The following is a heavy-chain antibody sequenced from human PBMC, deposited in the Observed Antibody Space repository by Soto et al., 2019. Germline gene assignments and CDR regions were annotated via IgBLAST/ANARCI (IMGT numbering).Heavy chain of an antibody. Sequence: QVTLKESGTVLVKPTETLTLRCTVSGLSITDSEMGVSWIRQPPGQPLEWLAHIDSSGEKSYRTFLKSRLAISKDTSKSQIVLTMTNMDPADTATYYCARRHLAVAVSHWFDPWGQGIPVTVSS. CDR3: ARRHLAVAVSHWFDP. CDR1: GLSITDSEMG. D-gene: IGHD6-19*01. CDR2: IDSSGEK. V-gene: IGHV2-26*01. J-gene: IGHJ5*02.